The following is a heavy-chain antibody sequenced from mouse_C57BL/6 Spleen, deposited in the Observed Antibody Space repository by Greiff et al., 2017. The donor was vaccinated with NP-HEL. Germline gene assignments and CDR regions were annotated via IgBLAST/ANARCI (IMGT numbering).Heavy chain of an antibody. J-gene: IGHJ1*03. V-gene: IGHV1-82*01. Sequence: QVQLKQSGPELVKPGASVKISCKASGYAFSSSWMNWVKQRPGKGLEWIGRIYPGDGDTNYNGKFKGKATLTADKSSSTAYMQRSSLTSEDSAVYFCASSSNWYFDVWGTGTTVTVSS. D-gene: IGHD1-1*01. CDR3: ASSSNWYFDV. CDR2: IYPGDGDT. CDR1: GYAFSSSW.